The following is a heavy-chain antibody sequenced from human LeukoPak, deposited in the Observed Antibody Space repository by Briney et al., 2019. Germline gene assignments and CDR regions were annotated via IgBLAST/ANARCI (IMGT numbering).Heavy chain of an antibody. V-gene: IGHV4-4*07. CDR3: ARRRSGSGSYYNWFDP. Sequence: SETLSLTCTVSSGSIRSYYWSWIRQPAGKGLECIGRLYTSGSTNYNPSLKSRVTISVDTSKNQFSLKLSSVTAADTAVYYCARRRSGSGSYYNWFDPWGQGTLVTVSS. J-gene: IGHJ5*02. CDR2: LYTSGST. CDR1: SGSIRSYY. D-gene: IGHD3-10*01.